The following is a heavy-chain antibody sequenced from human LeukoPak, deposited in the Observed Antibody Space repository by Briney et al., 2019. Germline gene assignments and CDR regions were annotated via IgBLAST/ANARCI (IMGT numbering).Heavy chain of an antibody. CDR1: GGSISSSGYY. J-gene: IGHJ6*03. V-gene: IGHV4-39*07. D-gene: IGHD3-22*01. CDR3: ARTGYYYDCGGNYYYMDV. CDR2: IYYSGST. Sequence: SETLSLTCTVSGGSISSSGYYWGWIRQPPGKGLEWIVSIYYSGSTYYNPSLNSRVAISVDTSKNQFSLKLSYVTAADTAVYYCARTGYYYDCGGNYYYMDVWGKGTTVTVSS.